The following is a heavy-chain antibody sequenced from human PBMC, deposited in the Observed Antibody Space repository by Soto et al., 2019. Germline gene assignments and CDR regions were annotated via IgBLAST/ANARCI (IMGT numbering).Heavy chain of an antibody. V-gene: IGHV3-15*07. CDR2: IKSKTAGGTT. D-gene: IGHD4-4*01. Sequence: PGGSLRLSCAASGFTFSNAWLDWVRQAPGKGLEWVGRIKSKTAGGTTDYAAPVKGRFTISRDDSKNTLYLQMNSLKTEDTAVYYCTTVPTATPYYYCYGMDVWGQGTTVTVSS. CDR3: TTVPTATPYYYCYGMDV. J-gene: IGHJ6*02. CDR1: GFTFSNAW.